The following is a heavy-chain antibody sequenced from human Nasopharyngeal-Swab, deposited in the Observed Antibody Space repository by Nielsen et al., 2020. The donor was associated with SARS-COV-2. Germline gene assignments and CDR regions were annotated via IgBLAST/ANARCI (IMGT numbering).Heavy chain of an antibody. D-gene: IGHD3-9*01. J-gene: IGHJ5*02. CDR3: ARDGIAFYDILPSSGWFDP. V-gene: IGHV3-30-3*01. Sequence: VRQAPGKGLEWVAVMSYDGSNKYYADSVKGRFTISRDNSKNTLYLQMNSLRAEDTAVYYCARDGIAFYDILPSSGWFDPWGQGTLVTVSS. CDR2: MSYDGSNK.